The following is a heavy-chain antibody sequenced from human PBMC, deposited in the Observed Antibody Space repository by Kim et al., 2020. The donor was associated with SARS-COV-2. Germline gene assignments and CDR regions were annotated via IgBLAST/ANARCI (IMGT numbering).Heavy chain of an antibody. V-gene: IGHV3-30*04. CDR3: ARERNFRGHGSGSYYMRSFYSYGMDV. CDR2: ISYDGSNK. D-gene: IGHD3-10*01. J-gene: IGHJ6*02. Sequence: GGSLRLSCAASGFTFSSYAMHWVRQAPGKGLEWVAVISYDGSNKYYADSVKGRFTISRDNSKNTLYLQMNSLRAEDTAVYYCARERNFRGHGSGSYYMRSFYSYGMDVWGQGTTVTVSS. CDR1: GFTFSSYA.